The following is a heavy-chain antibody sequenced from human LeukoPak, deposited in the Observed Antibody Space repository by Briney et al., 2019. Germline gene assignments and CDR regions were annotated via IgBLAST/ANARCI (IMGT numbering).Heavy chain of an antibody. D-gene: IGHD3-9*01. V-gene: IGHV4-39*07. CDR3: ARGHYDILTGYYNLYAFDI. CDR1: GGSISSSSYY. Sequence: PSETLSLTCTVSGGSISSSSYYWGWIRQPPGKGLEWIGSRYYSGSTNYNPSLKSRVTISVDTSKNQFSLKLSSVTAADTAVYYCARGHYDILTGYYNLYAFDIWGQGTMVTVSS. J-gene: IGHJ3*02. CDR2: RYYSGST.